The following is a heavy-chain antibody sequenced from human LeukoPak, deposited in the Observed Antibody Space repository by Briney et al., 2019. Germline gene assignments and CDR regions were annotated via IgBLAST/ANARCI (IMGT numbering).Heavy chain of an antibody. V-gene: IGHV3-11*01. CDR2: ISSSGSTI. CDR1: GFTVSSNY. CDR3: ARDRDCSSTSCYTDFDY. J-gene: IGHJ4*02. Sequence: GGSLRLSCAASGFTVSSNYMSWIRQAPGKGLEWVSYISSSGSTIYYADSVKGRFTISRDNAKNSLYLQMNSLRAEDTAVYYCARDRDCSSTSCYTDFDYWGQGTLVTVSS. D-gene: IGHD2-2*02.